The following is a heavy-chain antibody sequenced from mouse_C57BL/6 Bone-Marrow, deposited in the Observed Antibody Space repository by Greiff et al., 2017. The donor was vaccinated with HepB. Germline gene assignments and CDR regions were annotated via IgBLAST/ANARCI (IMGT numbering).Heavy chain of an antibody. D-gene: IGHD1-1*01. J-gene: IGHJ1*03. CDR2: IWTGGGT. V-gene: IGHV2-9-1*01. Sequence: VMLVESGPGLVAPSQSLSITCTVSGFSLTSYAISWVRQPPGKGLEWLGVIWTGGGTNYNSALKSRLSISKDNSKSQVFLKMNSLQTDDTARYYCARWITTVVATGGYFDVWGTGTTVTVSS. CDR3: ARWITTVVATGGYFDV. CDR1: GFSLTSYA.